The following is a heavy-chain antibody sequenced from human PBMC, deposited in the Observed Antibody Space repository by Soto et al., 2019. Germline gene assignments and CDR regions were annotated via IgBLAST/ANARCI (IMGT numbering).Heavy chain of an antibody. D-gene: IGHD4-17*01. Sequence: GASVKVSCKASGYAFTSYGISWVRQAPGQGLEWMGWISAYNGNTNYAQKFQGRVTITRDTSASTAYMELSSLRSEDTAVYYCARCSTTADDAFDIWGQGTMVTVSS. CDR1: GYAFTSYG. J-gene: IGHJ3*02. CDR2: ISAYNGNT. V-gene: IGHV1-18*01. CDR3: ARCSTTADDAFDI.